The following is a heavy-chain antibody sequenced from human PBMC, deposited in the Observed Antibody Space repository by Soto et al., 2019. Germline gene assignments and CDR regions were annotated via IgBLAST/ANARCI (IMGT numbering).Heavy chain of an antibody. D-gene: IGHD2-2*01. Sequence: GGSLRLSCAASGFTFDDYGMSWVRQAPGKGLEWVSGINWNGGSSGYADSVKGRFTISRDNAKNSLYLQMNSLRAEDTALYYCWVYCSSTSCSFDYWGQGTLVTVSS. V-gene: IGHV3-20*04. CDR3: WVYCSSTSCSFDY. CDR2: INWNGGSS. CDR1: GFTFDDYG. J-gene: IGHJ4*02.